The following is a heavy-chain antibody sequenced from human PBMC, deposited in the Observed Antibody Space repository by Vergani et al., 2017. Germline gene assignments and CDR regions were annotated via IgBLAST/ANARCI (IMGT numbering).Heavy chain of an antibody. J-gene: IGHJ5*02. Sequence: EVQLVESGGGLVQPGGSLSLSCAASGFTFSSYWMSWVRQAPGKGLEWVANIKQDGSEKYYVDSVKGRFTISRDNAKNSLYLQMNSLRAEDTAVYYCARGHMITFGGVIAAGWFDPWGQGTLVTVSS. CDR2: IKQDGSEK. CDR1: GFTFSSYW. V-gene: IGHV3-7*01. CDR3: ARGHMITFGGVIAAGWFDP. D-gene: IGHD3-16*02.